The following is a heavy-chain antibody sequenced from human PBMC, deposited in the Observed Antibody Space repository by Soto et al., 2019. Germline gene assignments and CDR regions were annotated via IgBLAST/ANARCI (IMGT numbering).Heavy chain of an antibody. CDR2: ITGIVGNT. V-gene: IGHV3-23*01. D-gene: IGHD6-13*01. Sequence: EVQVLESGGGLVQPGGSLRLSCAASGFTYSNYAMSWVRQAPGKGLEWVSTITGIVGNTYYADSVKGRFTISRDNSKNTLFLQMNSLRAEETAMYDWAKSSLLHAFDYWGQGTLVTVSS. CDR1: GFTYSNYA. CDR3: AKSSLLHAFDY. J-gene: IGHJ4*02.